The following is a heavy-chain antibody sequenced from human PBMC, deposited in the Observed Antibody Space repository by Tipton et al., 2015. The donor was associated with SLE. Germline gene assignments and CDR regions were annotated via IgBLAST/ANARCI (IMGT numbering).Heavy chain of an antibody. CDR3: VRDRSSRDYYFDY. V-gene: IGHV3-48*04. J-gene: IGHJ4*02. CDR2: IGRSTTTI. CDR1: GFTSRTFI. Sequence: GSLRLSCAASGFTSRTFIMNWVRQAPGKGLEWVSYIGRSTTTISYADSVKGRFTISRDNAKKSLYLQMNRLRAEDTAVYYCVRDRSSRDYYFDYWGQGTLVTVSS. D-gene: IGHD6-6*01.